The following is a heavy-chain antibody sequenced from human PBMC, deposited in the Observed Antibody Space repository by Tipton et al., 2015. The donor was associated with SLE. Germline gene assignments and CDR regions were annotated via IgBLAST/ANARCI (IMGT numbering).Heavy chain of an antibody. J-gene: IGHJ4*02. D-gene: IGHD1-26*01. Sequence: TLSLTCTVSGGSISESTYSWDWIRQAPGKGLEWIGSMYFSGNTYYTPFLRSRVTISADTSKNQFSLKLTSVTAADTAVYYCAKDSGTYYFDFWGQGVLVNVSS. CDR1: GGSISESTYS. V-gene: IGHV4-39*07. CDR2: MYFSGNT. CDR3: AKDSGTYYFDF.